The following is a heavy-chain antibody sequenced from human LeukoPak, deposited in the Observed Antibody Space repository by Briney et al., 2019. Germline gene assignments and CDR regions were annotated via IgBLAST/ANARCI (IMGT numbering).Heavy chain of an antibody. J-gene: IGHJ5*02. D-gene: IGHD3-3*01. Sequence: PSETLSLTCTVSGGSISSSYWSWIRQPPGKGLEWIGYIYYSGSTNYNPSLKGRVTISVDTTKNQFSLKLSSVTAADTAVYYCARYNYDFWSGYSKWFDPWGQGTLVTVSS. CDR3: ARYNYDFWSGYSKWFDP. CDR1: GGSISSSY. V-gene: IGHV4-59*01. CDR2: IYYSGST.